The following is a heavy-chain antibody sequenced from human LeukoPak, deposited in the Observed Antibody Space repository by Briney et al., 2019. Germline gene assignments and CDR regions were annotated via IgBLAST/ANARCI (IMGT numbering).Heavy chain of an antibody. CDR1: GGSISSYY. V-gene: IGHV4-59*12. J-gene: IGHJ5*02. D-gene: IGHD6-19*01. CDR3: ARTIAVAGIGGWFDP. CDR2: IYYSGST. Sequence: PSETLSLTCTVSGGSISSYYWSWIRQPPGKGLEWIGYIYYSGSTNYNPSLKSRVTISVDTSKNQFSLKLSSVTAADTAVYYCARTIAVAGIGGWFDPWGQGTLVTVSS.